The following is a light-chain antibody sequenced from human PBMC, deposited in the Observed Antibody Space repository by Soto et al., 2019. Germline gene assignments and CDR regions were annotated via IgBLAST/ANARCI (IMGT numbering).Light chain of an antibody. J-gene: IGKJ4*01. Sequence: DIQMTQSPSSLSASVGDRVTITFQASQDISNYLNWYQQKPGKAPKLLIFDASNVATGVPSRFSGSGSGTHFTFTIHSLHAEDIATYYCQQYEDLPLTFGGGTKVEI. CDR1: QDISNY. CDR3: QQYEDLPLT. V-gene: IGKV1-33*01. CDR2: DAS.